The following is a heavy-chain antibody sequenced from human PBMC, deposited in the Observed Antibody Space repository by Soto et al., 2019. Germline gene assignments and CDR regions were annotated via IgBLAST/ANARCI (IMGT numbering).Heavy chain of an antibody. CDR3: ARLEGLATISYYFDF. D-gene: IGHD3-9*01. Sequence: SETLSLTCSVSDDSINSDKYYWGWIRQPPGKGLESIGSIYYRGIAYYNPSLQNRATISLDKSKSQFSLKLNSVTAADSAVYFCARLEGLATISYYFDFWGPGALVTVSS. J-gene: IGHJ4*02. CDR1: DDSINSDKYY. V-gene: IGHV4-39*01. CDR2: IYYRGIA.